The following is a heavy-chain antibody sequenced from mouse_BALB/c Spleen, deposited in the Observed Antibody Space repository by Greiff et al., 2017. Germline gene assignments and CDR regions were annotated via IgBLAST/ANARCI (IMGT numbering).Heavy chain of an antibody. CDR2: ISDGGSYT. V-gene: IGHV5-4*02. CDR1: GFTFSDYY. J-gene: IGHJ2*01. Sequence: EVQRVESGGGLVKPGGSLKLSCAASGFTFSDYYMYWVRQTPEKRLEWVATISDGGSYTYYPDSVKGRFTISRDNAKNNLYLQMSSLKSEDTAMYYCARGNGYSYYFDDWGQGTTLTVSS. CDR3: ARGNGYSYYFDD. D-gene: IGHD2-3*01.